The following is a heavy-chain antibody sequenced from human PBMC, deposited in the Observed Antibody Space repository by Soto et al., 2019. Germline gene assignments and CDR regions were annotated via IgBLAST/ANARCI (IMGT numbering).Heavy chain of an antibody. J-gene: IGHJ5*02. CDR1: GDSINSADYY. CDR3: ARDRGSSWMYKWFDP. D-gene: IGHD6-13*01. V-gene: IGHV4-30-4*01. Sequence: SETLSLTCTVSGDSINSADYYWSWIRQPPGKGLEWIGHIYYSGSTYYTPSLKSRVTISIDTSKNQFSLKMTSVTAADTAVYYCARDRGSSWMYKWFDPWGQGTQVTVSS. CDR2: IYYSGST.